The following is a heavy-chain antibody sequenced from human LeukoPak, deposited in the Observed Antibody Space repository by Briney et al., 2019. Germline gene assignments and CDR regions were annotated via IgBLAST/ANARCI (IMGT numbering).Heavy chain of an antibody. CDR1: GFTFSSYA. CDR2: ISYDGSNK. CDR3: ARAMGHCSGGSCHIDY. D-gene: IGHD2-15*01. J-gene: IGHJ4*02. V-gene: IGHV3-30-3*01. Sequence: GGSLRLSCAASGFTFSSYAMHWVRQAPGKGLEWVAVISYDGSNKYYADSVKGRFTISRDNSKNTLYLQMNSLRAEDTAVYYCARAMGHCSGGSCHIDYWGQGTLVTVSS.